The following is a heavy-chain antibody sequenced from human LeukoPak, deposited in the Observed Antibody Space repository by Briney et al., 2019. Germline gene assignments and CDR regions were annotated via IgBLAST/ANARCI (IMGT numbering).Heavy chain of an antibody. CDR2: IYYSGST. J-gene: IGHJ4*02. CDR3: ASNSVADPYYFDY. CDR1: GGSISSYF. V-gene: IGHV4-59*01. D-gene: IGHD6-19*01. Sequence: PSETLSLTCTVSGGSISSYFWSWIRQPPGKGLEWIGYIYYSGSTNYNPSLRSRVTISVDTSKNQFSLKLSSVTAADTAVYYCASNSVADPYYFDYWGQGTLVTVSS.